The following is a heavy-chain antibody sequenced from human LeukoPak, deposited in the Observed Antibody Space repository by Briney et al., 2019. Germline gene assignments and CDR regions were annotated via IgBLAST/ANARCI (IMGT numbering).Heavy chain of an antibody. J-gene: IGHJ3*02. CDR3: GRVGATAVDAFDI. CDR2: ISSSGSTI. CDR1: GFTFSDYY. D-gene: IGHD1-26*01. Sequence: GGSLRLSCAASGFTFSDYYMSWIRQAPGKGLEWVSYISSSGSTIYYADSVKGRFTISRDNAKNSLYLQMNSLRAEDTAVYYCGRVGATAVDAFDIWGQGTTVTVSS. V-gene: IGHV3-11*01.